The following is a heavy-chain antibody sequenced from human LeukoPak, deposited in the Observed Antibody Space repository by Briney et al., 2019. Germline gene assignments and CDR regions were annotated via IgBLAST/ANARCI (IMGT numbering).Heavy chain of an antibody. CDR2: IYYSGST. CDR3: ARGEGGNNYSYFDY. J-gene: IGHJ4*02. Sequence: SETLSLTCTVSGGSISSSSYYWGWIRQPPGKGLEWIGSIYYSGSTYYNPSLKSRVTISVDTSKNQFSLKLSFVTAADTAVYYCARGEGGNNYSYFDYWGQGTLVTVSS. D-gene: IGHD5-24*01. CDR1: GGSISSSSYY. V-gene: IGHV4-39*07.